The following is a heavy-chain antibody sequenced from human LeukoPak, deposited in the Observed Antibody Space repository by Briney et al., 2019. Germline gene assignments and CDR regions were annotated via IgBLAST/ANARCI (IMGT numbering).Heavy chain of an antibody. J-gene: IGHJ5*02. CDR2: IYYSGST. CDR3: ARGFGRGRYNWFDP. V-gene: IGHV4-31*03. Sequence: SETLSLTCTVSGGSISSGGYYWSWIRQHPGKGLEWIGYIYYSGSTYYNPSLKSRVTISVDTSKNQFSLKLSSVTAADTAVYYCARGFGRGRYNWFDPWGQGTLVTVSS. D-gene: IGHD3-10*01. CDR1: GGSISSGGYY.